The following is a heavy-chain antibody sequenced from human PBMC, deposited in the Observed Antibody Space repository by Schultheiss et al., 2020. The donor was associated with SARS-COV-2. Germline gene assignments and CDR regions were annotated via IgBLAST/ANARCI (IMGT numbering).Heavy chain of an antibody. CDR3: AKDLSVGGRGGLYGMDV. Sequence: GESLKISCAASGFTFSSYAMSWVRQAPGKGLELVSAISGSGGSTYYADSVKGRFTISRDNSKNTLYLQMNSLRAEDTAIYYCAKDLSVGGRGGLYGMDVWGQGTTVTVSS. V-gene: IGHV3-23*01. J-gene: IGHJ6*02. CDR2: ISGSGGST. CDR1: GFTFSSYA. D-gene: IGHD3-3*01.